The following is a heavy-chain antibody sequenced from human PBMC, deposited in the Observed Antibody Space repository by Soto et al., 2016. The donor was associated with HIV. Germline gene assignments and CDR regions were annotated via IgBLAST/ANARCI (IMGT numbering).Heavy chain of an antibody. CDR2: IIPILGPT. Sequence: QVQLVQSGTEVKKPGASVKVSCTASGYTFTNYDISWVRQAPGQGLEWMGGIIPILGPTNYAQKFQGRVTITADESTSTGYMDLSSLTSEDTAVYYCARSNYYGSGSFPNWFDPWGQGTLVIVSS. CDR3: ARSNYYGSGSFPNWFDP. D-gene: IGHD3-10*01. V-gene: IGHV1-69*01. CDR1: GYTFTNYD. J-gene: IGHJ5*02.